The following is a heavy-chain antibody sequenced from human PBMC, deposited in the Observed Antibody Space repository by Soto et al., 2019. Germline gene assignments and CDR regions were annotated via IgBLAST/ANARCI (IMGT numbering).Heavy chain of an antibody. D-gene: IGHD6-13*01. J-gene: IGHJ6*02. CDR1: GGSISSSSYY. CDR2: IYYSGST. V-gene: IGHV4-39*01. Sequence: SETLSLTCTVSGGSISSSSYYWGWIHQPPGKGLEWIGSIYYSGSTYYNPSLKSRVTISVDTSKNQFSLKLSSVTAADTAVYYCASSNSSSWYGVDYYYGMDVWGQGTTVTVSS. CDR3: ASSNSSSWYGVDYYYGMDV.